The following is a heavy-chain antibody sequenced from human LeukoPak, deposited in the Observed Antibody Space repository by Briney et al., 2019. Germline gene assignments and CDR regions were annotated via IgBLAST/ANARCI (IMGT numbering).Heavy chain of an antibody. CDR2: ISYDGSNR. CDR3: AKSESLYASFDY. J-gene: IGHJ4*02. V-gene: IGHV3-30*18. D-gene: IGHD2-8*01. Sequence: GGSLRLSCAASGFTFSSYGTHWVRQAPGKGLEWVAVISYDGSNRYYADSVKGRFTISRDNSKNTLYLQMNSLRAEDTAVYYCAKSESLYASFDYWGQGTLVTVSS. CDR1: GFTFSSYG.